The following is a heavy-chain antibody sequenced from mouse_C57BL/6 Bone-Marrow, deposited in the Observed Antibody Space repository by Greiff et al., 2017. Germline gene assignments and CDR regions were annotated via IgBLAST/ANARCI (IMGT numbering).Heavy chain of an antibody. CDR2: INPSSGYT. V-gene: IGHV1-7*01. CDR3: AYYGY. CDR1: GYTFTSYW. J-gene: IGHJ2*01. Sequence: QVQLKESGAELAKPGASVKLSCKASGYTFTSYWMHWVKQRPGQGLEWIGYINPSSGYTKYNQKFKDKATLTAAKSSSTAYMQLTSLTYEDSAVYYCAYYGYWGQGTTLTVSS. D-gene: IGHD1-1*01.